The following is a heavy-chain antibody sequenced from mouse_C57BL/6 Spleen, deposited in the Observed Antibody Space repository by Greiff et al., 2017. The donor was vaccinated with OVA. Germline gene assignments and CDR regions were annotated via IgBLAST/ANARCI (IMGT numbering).Heavy chain of an antibody. D-gene: IGHD1-1*01. CDR1: GFTFSSYT. J-gene: IGHJ4*01. Sequence: EVKLMESGGGLVKPGGSLKLSCAASGFTFSSYTMSWVRQTPEKRLEWVATISGGGGNTYYPDSVKGRFTISRDNAKNTLYLQMSSLRSEDTALYYCARAYYGGYAMDYWGQGTSVTVSS. V-gene: IGHV5-9*01. CDR2: ISGGGGNT. CDR3: ARAYYGGYAMDY.